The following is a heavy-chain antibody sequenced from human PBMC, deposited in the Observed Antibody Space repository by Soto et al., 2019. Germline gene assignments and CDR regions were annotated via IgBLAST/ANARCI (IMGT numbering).Heavy chain of an antibody. CDR3: AGDEYHHSAYVIIDAFDF. V-gene: IGHV4-4*02. CDR1: GGSVSSSNW. Sequence: QVQLQESGPGLVKPSGTLSLTCAVSGGSVSSSNWWSWVRQPPGKGLEWIGEINHSGSTNYNPSLKTRVAIAVHKSKTQISLQLTSVTAADTAVYYSAGDEYHHSAYVIIDAFDFWGQATMVTASS. J-gene: IGHJ3*01. D-gene: IGHD3-22*01. CDR2: INHSGST.